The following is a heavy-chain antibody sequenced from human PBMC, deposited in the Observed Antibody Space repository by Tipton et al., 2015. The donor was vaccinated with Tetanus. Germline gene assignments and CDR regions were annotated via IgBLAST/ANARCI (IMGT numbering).Heavy chain of an antibody. D-gene: IGHD6-6*01. V-gene: IGHV4-4*07. CDR1: GVSMIDSY. CDR2: IYSSGTT. J-gene: IGHJ4*02. Sequence: LRLSCTVSGVSMIDSYWNWIRQPAGKGLEWIGRIYSSGTTNYDPSLRGRVTMSIDTSKNRFSLKLDSVTAADTAIYYCARANNEYPKKGPFDSWGRGTLVLVSS. CDR3: ARANNEYPKKGPFDS.